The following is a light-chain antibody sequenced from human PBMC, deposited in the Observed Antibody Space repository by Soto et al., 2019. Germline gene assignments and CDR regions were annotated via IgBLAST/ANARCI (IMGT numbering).Light chain of an antibody. Sequence: DIQMTHSPSSLSASVGDRVTITCQATQDIRKYLNLYQQKPGKAPKLLIYKASSLESGVPARFSGSGSGTEFTLTISSLQPDDFATYYCHQYNSYSGTFGQGTKVDI. V-gene: IGKV1-5*03. CDR1: QDIRKY. CDR2: KAS. J-gene: IGKJ1*01. CDR3: HQYNSYSGT.